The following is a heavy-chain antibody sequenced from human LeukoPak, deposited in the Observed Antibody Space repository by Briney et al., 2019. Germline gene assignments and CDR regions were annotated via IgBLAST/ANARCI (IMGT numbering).Heavy chain of an antibody. J-gene: IGHJ3*01. CDR3: AREVFEGQRQSDAFDV. CDR2: VNGPGDWT. CDR1: GFTFSSHW. Sequence: GGSLRLSCAASGFTFSSHWMHWVRHAPGEGLVWVSRVNGPGDWTHYADSVRGRFIISRDNAENTISLQMNNLRAEDTAVYFCAREVFEGQRQSDAFDVWGQGTMVTVSS. D-gene: IGHD6-25*01. V-gene: IGHV3-74*01.